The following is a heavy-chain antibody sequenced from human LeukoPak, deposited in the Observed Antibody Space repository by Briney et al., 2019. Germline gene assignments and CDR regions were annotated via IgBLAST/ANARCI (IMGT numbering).Heavy chain of an antibody. CDR1: GFIFSDYY. D-gene: IGHD3-10*02. J-gene: IGHJ4*02. Sequence: PGGSLRLSCSASGFIFSDYYMSWVRLAPGKGLEWVANINQDGGAKYYVDSVKGRFTVSRDNAKNSVYLQMNSLRVEDTAIYFWARSLWSEDDWGQGTLVTVSS. CDR2: INQDGGAK. V-gene: IGHV3-7*01. CDR3: ARSLWSEDD.